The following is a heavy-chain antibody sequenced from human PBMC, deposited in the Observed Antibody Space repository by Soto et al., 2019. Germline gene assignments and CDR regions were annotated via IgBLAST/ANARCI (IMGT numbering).Heavy chain of an antibody. V-gene: IGHV1-24*01. CDR3: AIRFWGIAVAGTGWFDP. CDR1: GYTLTELS. D-gene: IGHD6-19*01. CDR2: FDPEDGET. J-gene: IGHJ5*02. Sequence: ASVKVSCKVSGYTLTELSMHWVRQAPGKGLEWMGGFDPEDGETIYAQKFQGRATMTEDTSTDTAYMELSSLRSEGTAVYYCAIRFWGIAVAGTGWFDPWGQGTLVTVSS.